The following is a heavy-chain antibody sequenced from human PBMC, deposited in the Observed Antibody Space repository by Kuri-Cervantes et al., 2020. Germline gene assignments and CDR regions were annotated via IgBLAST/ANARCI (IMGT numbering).Heavy chain of an antibody. CDR3: ARTVADFFRRGSPFDY. Sequence: SETLSLTCTVSGGSISSYYWSWIRQPPGKGLEWIGYIYYSGSTYYNPSLKSRVTISVDTSKNQFSLKLSSVTAADTAVYYCARTVADFFRRGSPFDYWGQGTLVTVSS. V-gene: IGHV4-59*01. CDR1: GGSISSYY. J-gene: IGHJ4*02. D-gene: IGHD6-19*01. CDR2: IYYSGST.